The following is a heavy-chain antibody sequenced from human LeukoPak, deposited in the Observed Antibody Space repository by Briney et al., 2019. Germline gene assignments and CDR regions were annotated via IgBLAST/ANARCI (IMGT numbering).Heavy chain of an antibody. CDR3: ARVYYYDSSGPRGHAFDI. Sequence: SETLSLTCTVSGGSISSYYWSWIRQPPGRGLEWIGYIYYSGTTNYNPSLKSRVTISVDTSKNQFSLKLSSVTAADTAVYYCARVYYYDSSGPRGHAFDIWGQGTMVTVSS. CDR2: IYYSGTT. CDR1: GGSISSYY. D-gene: IGHD3-22*01. J-gene: IGHJ3*02. V-gene: IGHV4-59*12.